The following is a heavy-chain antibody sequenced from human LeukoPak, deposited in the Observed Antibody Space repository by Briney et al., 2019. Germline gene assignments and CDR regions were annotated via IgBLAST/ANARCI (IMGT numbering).Heavy chain of an antibody. CDR3: ARGGDSALDTNWFDP. J-gene: IGHJ5*02. D-gene: IGHD5-18*01. V-gene: IGHV1-2*02. Sequence: ASVKVSCKAAGYTFTGYYIHWVRQAPGQGFEWMGWINPNTGGTEYAQKFQGRVTMTRDTSISTAYMELSRLKSDDTAIYYCARGGDSALDTNWFDPWGQGTLVTVSS. CDR1: GYTFTGYY. CDR2: INPNTGGT.